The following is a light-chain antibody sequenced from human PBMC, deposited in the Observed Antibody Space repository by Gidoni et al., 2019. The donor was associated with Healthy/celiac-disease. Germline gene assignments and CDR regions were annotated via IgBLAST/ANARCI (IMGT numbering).Light chain of an antibody. V-gene: IGLV1-36*01. Sequence: QSVMTPLTSVSEATRQRVTISCSGSSPSIGNNAVNWYQQLPGKAPKLLIYYDDLLPSGVSDRFSGSKSGTSASLAISGLQSEDEAGYYCAAWDDSLNGPVFGGGTKLTVL. J-gene: IGLJ2*01. CDR2: YDD. CDR3: AAWDDSLNGPV. CDR1: SPSIGNNA.